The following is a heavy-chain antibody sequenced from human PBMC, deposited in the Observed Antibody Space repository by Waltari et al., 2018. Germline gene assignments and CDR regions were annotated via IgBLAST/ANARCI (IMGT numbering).Heavy chain of an antibody. D-gene: IGHD6-13*01. CDR1: GGSISSSSYY. V-gene: IGHV4-39*07. CDR2: IYYSGST. CDR3: ARYIAAAGTGWFDP. Sequence: QLQLQESGPGLVKPSETLSLTCTVSGGSISSSSYYWGWIRQPPGKGLEWIGSIYYSGSTYYNPSLKSRVTISVDTSKNQFSLKLSSVTAADTAVYYCARYIAAAGTGWFDPWGQGTLVTVSS. J-gene: IGHJ5*02.